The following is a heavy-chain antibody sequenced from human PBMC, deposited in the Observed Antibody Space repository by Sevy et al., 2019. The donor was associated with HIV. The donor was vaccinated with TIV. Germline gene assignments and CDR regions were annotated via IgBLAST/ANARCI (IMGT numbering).Heavy chain of an antibody. J-gene: IGHJ6*02. Sequence: GGSLRLSCVGSGFTFSSYSMNWVRQAPGKGLEWLSYMNSITSTIYYADSVKGRFTISRDNAKNSVSLQMHSLRAEDTAVYYSARNGGYADYGMDVWGQGTTVTVSS. CDR2: MNSITSTI. V-gene: IGHV3-48*01. CDR3: ARNGGYADYGMDV. CDR1: GFTFSSYS. D-gene: IGHD2-2*01.